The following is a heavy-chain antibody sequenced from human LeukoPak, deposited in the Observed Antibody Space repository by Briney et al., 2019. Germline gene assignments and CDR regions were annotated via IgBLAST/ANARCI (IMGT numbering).Heavy chain of an antibody. Sequence: GESLKISCKGSGYSFTNYWIGWVRQMPGKGLEWMGIIYPGDSDTRYSPSFQGQVTISADKSINTAYLQWSSLKASDTAMYYCARTVMGHYYGMDVWGQGTTVNVSS. V-gene: IGHV5-51*01. CDR1: GYSFTNYW. CDR2: IYPGDSDT. J-gene: IGHJ6*02. CDR3: ARTVMGHYYGMDV. D-gene: IGHD2-21*01.